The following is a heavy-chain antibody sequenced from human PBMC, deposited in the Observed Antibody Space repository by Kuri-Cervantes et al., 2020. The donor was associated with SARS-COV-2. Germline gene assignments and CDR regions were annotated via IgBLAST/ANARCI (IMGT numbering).Heavy chain of an antibody. J-gene: IGHJ3*02. V-gene: IGHV3-23*01. D-gene: IGHD3-22*01. Sequence: GGSLRLSCAASAFTFNNYGMSWVRQAPGKGLEWVAIISYSGGSTYYADSVKGRFTISRDNSKNTLYLQMNSLRAEDTAVYYCAREAYNYYYDSSGYLLGGAFDIWGQGTMVTVSS. CDR1: AFTFNNYG. CDR2: ISYSGGST. CDR3: AREAYNYYYDSSGYLLGGAFDI.